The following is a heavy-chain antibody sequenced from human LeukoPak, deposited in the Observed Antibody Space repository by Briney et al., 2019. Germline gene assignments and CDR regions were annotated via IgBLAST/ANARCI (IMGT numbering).Heavy chain of an antibody. CDR2: IYSGGST. D-gene: IGHD4-23*01. CDR1: GFTFSSYW. V-gene: IGHV3-53*01. Sequence: GGSLRLSCAASGFTFSSYWMHWVRQAPGKGLEWVSVIYSGGSTYYADSVKGRFTISRDNSKNTLYLQMNSLRAEDTAVYYCARCWDYGGNSNWFDPWGQGTLVTVSS. J-gene: IGHJ5*02. CDR3: ARCWDYGGNSNWFDP.